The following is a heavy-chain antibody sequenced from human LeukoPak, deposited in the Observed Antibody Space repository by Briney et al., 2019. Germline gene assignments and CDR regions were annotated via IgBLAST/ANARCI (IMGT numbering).Heavy chain of an antibody. V-gene: IGHV4-59*01. J-gene: IGHJ4*02. D-gene: IGHD3-10*01. Sequence: SETLSLTCTVSGGSISSYYWSWIRQPPGKELEWIGYIYYSGSTNYNPSLKSRVTISVDTSKNQFSLKLSSVTAADTAVYYCAILTAGIDYIDYWGQGTLVTVSS. CDR3: AILTAGIDYIDY. CDR1: GGSISSYY. CDR2: IYYSGST.